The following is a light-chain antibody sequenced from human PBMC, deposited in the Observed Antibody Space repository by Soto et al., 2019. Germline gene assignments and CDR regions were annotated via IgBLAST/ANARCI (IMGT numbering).Light chain of an antibody. Sequence: QSALTQPPSASGSPGQSVTISCTGTSSDVGGDNYVSWYQQYPGRAPKLMMYEVTKRPSGVPDRFSGSKSGNTASLTVSGLQAEDEADYYCSSYAASNNFYFVFGGGTKLTVL. CDR2: EVT. CDR1: SSDVGGDNY. V-gene: IGLV2-8*01. CDR3: SSYAASNNFYFV. J-gene: IGLJ3*02.